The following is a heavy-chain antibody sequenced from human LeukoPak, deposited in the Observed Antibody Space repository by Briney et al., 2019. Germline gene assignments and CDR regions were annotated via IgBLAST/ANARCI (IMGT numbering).Heavy chain of an antibody. Sequence: GGSLRLSCAASGFTSSSYGMDWVRQAPGKGLEWVAFIWSDGSTKYYADSVKGRFTISRDNSENTLYLQMTSLRGEDTAVYYCAKHYCSSPSCHFDYWGQGTLVTVSS. V-gene: IGHV3-30*02. D-gene: IGHD2-2*01. J-gene: IGHJ4*02. CDR1: GFTSSSYG. CDR2: IWSDGSTK. CDR3: AKHYCSSPSCHFDY.